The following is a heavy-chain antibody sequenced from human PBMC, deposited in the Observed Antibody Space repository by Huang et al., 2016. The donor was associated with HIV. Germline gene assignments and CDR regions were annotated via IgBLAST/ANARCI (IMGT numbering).Heavy chain of an antibody. V-gene: IGHV4-39*01. CDR1: GGSISTGSYS. CDR3: ARRLGNYFFDY. D-gene: IGHD7-27*01. CDR2: IYYSGSP. J-gene: IGHJ4*02. Sequence: QVQLQESGPGLVKPSETLSLNCTVSGGSISTGSYSWGWIRQTPGKGLEWIASIYYSGSPNYTPSLKSRVTISVDTSQNQFSLKLSSVTAADTAIYYCARRLGNYFFDYWGQGTLVTVSS.